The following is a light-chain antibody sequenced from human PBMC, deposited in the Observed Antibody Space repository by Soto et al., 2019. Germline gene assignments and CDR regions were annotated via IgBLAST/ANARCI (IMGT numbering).Light chain of an antibody. V-gene: IGLV2-14*01. CDR2: EVS. CDR1: NSDVGGYNY. CDR3: SSYTYSSTWV. J-gene: IGLJ3*02. Sequence: QSALTQPASVSGSPGQSITISCTGTNSDVGGYNYVSWYQQHPGKAPKLMIYEVSDRPSGVSNRFSGSKSGNTASLTISGLQAEDEADYYCSSYTYSSTWVFGGGTKLTVL.